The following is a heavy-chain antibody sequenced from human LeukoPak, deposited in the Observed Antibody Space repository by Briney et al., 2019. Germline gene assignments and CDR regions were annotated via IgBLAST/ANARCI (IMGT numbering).Heavy chain of an antibody. CDR2: ISAYNGNT. D-gene: IGHD5-18*01. Sequence: AXVKVSCKASGYTFTSYGISWVRQAPGQGLEWMGWISAYNGNTNYAQKLQGRVTMTTDTSTSTAYMELRSLRSDDTAVYYCARERRVGYSYGYGTEYFQHWGQGTLVTVSS. V-gene: IGHV1-18*01. J-gene: IGHJ1*01. CDR1: GYTFTSYG. CDR3: ARERRVGYSYGYGTEYFQH.